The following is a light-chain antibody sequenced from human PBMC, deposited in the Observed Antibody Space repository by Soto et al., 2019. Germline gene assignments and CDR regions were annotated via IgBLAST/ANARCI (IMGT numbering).Light chain of an antibody. CDR2: NNN. CDR1: SSNIGSNF. V-gene: IGLV1-44*01. CDR3: ATWDDSLNGLV. Sequence: QSALTQPPSASGTPGQRVTIPCSGSSSNIGSNFVNWYQQLPGTAPKLLMYNNNQRPSGVPDRFSGSKSGTSASLAISGLQSEDEADYHCATWDDSLNGLVFGGGTQLTVL. J-gene: IGLJ7*01.